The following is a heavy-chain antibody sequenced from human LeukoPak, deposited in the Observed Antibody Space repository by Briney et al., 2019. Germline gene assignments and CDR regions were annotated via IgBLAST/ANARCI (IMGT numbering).Heavy chain of an antibody. CDR2: ISYDGSNK. V-gene: IGHV3-30-3*01. CDR1: GFTFSSYA. CDR3: ARDPGVDYGDYALGWFDP. Sequence: QAGGSLGLSCAASGFTFSSYAMHWVRQAPGKGLEWVAVISYDGSNKYYADSVKGRFTISRDNSKNTLYLQMNSLRAEDTAVYYCARDPGVDYGDYALGWFDPWGQGTLVTVSS. J-gene: IGHJ5*02. D-gene: IGHD4-17*01.